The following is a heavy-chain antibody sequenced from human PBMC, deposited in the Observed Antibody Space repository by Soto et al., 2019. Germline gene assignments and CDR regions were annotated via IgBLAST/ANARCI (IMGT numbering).Heavy chain of an antibody. CDR2: IYYNGRT. D-gene: IGHD2-2*01. V-gene: IGHV4-59*12. CDR3: ARGLDCSSTSCYSKPPYYYYYYMDV. CDR1: GGSISSKY. Sequence: SETLSLTCTVSGGSISSKYWSWIRQPPGKGLEWIGYIYYNGRTNYKPSLKSRVTISVDTSRNQFSLKLSSVTAADTAVYYCARGLDCSSTSCYSKPPYYYYYYMDVWGKGTTVTVSS. J-gene: IGHJ6*03.